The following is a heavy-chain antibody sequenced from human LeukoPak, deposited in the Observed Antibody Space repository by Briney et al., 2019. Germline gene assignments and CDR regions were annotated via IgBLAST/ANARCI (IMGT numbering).Heavy chain of an antibody. Sequence: PGGSLRLSRAASGFTSSSYSMNWGRQAPGKGLEWVSSISSSSSYIYYADSVKGRFTISRDNAKNSLYLQMNSLRAEDTAVYYCARGKGYSSSWSAFDIWGQGTMVTVSS. D-gene: IGHD6-13*01. V-gene: IGHV3-21*01. CDR2: ISSSSSYI. CDR1: GFTSSSYS. J-gene: IGHJ3*02. CDR3: ARGKGYSSSWSAFDI.